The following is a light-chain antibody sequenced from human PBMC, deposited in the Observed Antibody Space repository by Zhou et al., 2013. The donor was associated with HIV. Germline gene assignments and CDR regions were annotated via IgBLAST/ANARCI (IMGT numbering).Light chain of an antibody. Sequence: DVQMTQSPSTLSASVGDRITITCRASQSISDWLAWYQQKPGKAPKLLISQTSTLQGGVPSRFSGSRSGTEFTLTISCLQPDDFATYYCQQFNSYPLFGGGTKVEI. CDR1: QSISDW. V-gene: IGKV1-5*03. CDR3: QQFNSYPL. J-gene: IGKJ4*01. CDR2: QTS.